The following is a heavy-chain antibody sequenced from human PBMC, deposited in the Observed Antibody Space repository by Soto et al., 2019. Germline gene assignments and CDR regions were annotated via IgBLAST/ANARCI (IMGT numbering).Heavy chain of an antibody. CDR3: ARAAITSFGVVIKGGGMDG. CDR1: GGTFSSYA. Sequence: QVQLVQSGAEVKKPGSSVKVSCKASGGTFSSYAISWVRQAPGQGLGWMGGIIPIFGTANYAQTFQGRVTLTADNSTSTAYMELSSLRSEDTAVYYCARAAITSFGVVIKGGGMDGWGQGTTVTVSS. J-gene: IGHJ6*02. V-gene: IGHV1-69*06. D-gene: IGHD3-3*01. CDR2: IIPIFGTA.